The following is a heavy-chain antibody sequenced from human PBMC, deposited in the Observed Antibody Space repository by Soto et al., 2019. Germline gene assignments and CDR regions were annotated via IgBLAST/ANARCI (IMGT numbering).Heavy chain of an antibody. J-gene: IGHJ5*02. Sequence: GGSLRLSCAASGFTFSNYGMHWVRQAPGKGLEWVAIISFDGNNKYYSDSVKGRFTISRDNSKNVVFLQMNSLRPEDTAVYYCVKPKEHFYDSSPGETWGQGTPVTVSS. CDR1: GFTFSNYG. CDR2: ISFDGNNK. V-gene: IGHV3-30*18. CDR3: VKPKEHFYDSSPGET. D-gene: IGHD3-22*01.